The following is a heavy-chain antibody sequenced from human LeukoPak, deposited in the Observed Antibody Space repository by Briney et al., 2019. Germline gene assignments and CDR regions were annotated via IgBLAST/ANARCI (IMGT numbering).Heavy chain of an antibody. D-gene: IGHD5-12*01. CDR3: AREGDLVAYVDY. CDR1: GGSISSGDYY. CDR2: IYYSGST. Sequence: SETLSLTCTVSGGSISSGDYYWSWIRQPPGKALEWIGYIYYSGSTYYNPSLKSRVTISLDTSKNQFSPKLSSVTAADTAVYYCAREGDLVAYVDYWGQGTLVTVSS. J-gene: IGHJ4*02. V-gene: IGHV4-30-4*01.